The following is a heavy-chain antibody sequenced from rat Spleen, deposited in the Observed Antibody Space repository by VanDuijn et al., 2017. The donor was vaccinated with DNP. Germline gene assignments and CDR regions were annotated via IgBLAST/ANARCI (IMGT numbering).Heavy chain of an antibody. CDR1: GFIFSDYA. Sequence: EVQLVESGGGLVQPGRSLKLSCAASGFIFSDYAMTWVRQAPKKGLEWVARINYDGSRIYYCDSVRDRFTISRDNTKSTLYLQMDSLRSEDTDTYYCTRHPSSTEGFDYWGQGVMVTVSS. V-gene: IGHV5-17*01. D-gene: IGHD1-11*01. J-gene: IGHJ2*01. CDR3: TRHPSSTEGFDY. CDR2: INYDGSRI.